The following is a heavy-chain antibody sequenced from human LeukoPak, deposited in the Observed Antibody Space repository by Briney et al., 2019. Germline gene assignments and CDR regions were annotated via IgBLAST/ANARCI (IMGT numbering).Heavy chain of an antibody. Sequence: PGGSLRLSCAASGFTFSSYSMNWVRQAPGKGLEWVSSISRSRTYIYYADSVKGRFTISRDNAKNSLYLQMNSLRAEDTAVYYCASRRTAYCGGDCPEGYWGQGTLVTVSS. J-gene: IGHJ4*02. CDR2: ISRSRTYI. CDR3: ASRRTAYCGGDCPEGY. D-gene: IGHD2-21*02. V-gene: IGHV3-21*01. CDR1: GFTFSSYS.